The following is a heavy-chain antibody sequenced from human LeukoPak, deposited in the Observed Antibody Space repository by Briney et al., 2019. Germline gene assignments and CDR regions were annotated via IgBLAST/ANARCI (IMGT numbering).Heavy chain of an antibody. CDR1: GASVNNYF. CDR2: IDNRGAT. V-gene: IGHV4-59*02. D-gene: IGHD2-8*02. CDR3: ARGDESTGHHLTYSYYMDI. J-gene: IGHJ6*03. Sequence: SETLSLTCSVSGASVNNYFWTWVQQPPGKGLEWIGLIDNRGATYYNPSLTSRVSISVDASKNGFSLNLRSVAPADTAVYYCARGDESTGHHLTYSYYMDIWGKGITVTVS.